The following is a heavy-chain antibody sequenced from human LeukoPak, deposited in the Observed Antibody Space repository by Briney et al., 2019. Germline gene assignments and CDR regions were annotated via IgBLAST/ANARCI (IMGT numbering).Heavy chain of an antibody. D-gene: IGHD1-20*01. CDR1: GGSISSYY. CDR2: AYYSGST. Sequence: PSETLSLTCTVSGGSISSYYWSWIRQPPGKGLEWIGYAYYSGSTNYNPSLKSRVTISVDTPKNQFSLRLSSVTAADTAVYYCARHHNWNYDYWGQGTLVTVSS. CDR3: ARHHNWNYDY. J-gene: IGHJ4*02. V-gene: IGHV4-59*08.